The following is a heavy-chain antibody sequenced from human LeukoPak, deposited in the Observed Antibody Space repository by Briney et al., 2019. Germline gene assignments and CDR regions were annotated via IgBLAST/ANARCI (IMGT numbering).Heavy chain of an antibody. V-gene: IGHV1-18*04. CDR1: GYTFTGYY. J-gene: IGHJ4*02. Sequence: ASVKVSCKASGYTFTGYYMHWVRQAPGQGLEWMGWISAYNGNTNYAQKLQGRVTMTTDTSTSTAYMELRSLRSDDTAVYYCARDTGKSRTGGCWGQGTLVTVSS. CDR2: ISAYNGNT. D-gene: IGHD6-19*01. CDR3: ARDTGKSRTGGC.